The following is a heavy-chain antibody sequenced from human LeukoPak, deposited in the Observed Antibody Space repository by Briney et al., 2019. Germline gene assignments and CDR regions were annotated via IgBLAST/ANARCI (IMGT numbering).Heavy chain of an antibody. D-gene: IGHD3-22*01. CDR1: GGSISSYY. J-gene: IGHJ4*02. CDR3: ARDTTYYYDTSGPDFDY. V-gene: IGHV4-4*08. CDR2: VYTSGST. Sequence: PSETLSLTCTVSGGSISSYYWSWIRQPPGKGLEWIGRVYTSGSTNYNPSLKSRVNISLDTPKNQFSLKLISVTAADTAVYYCARDTTYYYDTSGPDFDYWGQGTLVTVSS.